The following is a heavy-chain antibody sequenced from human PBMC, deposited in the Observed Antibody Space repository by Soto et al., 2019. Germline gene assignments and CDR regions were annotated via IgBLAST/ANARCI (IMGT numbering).Heavy chain of an antibody. CDR1: GYTFISRY. D-gene: IGHD2-2*01. J-gene: IGHJ3*02. V-gene: IGHV1-46*01. CDR2: INPSGGST. Sequence: ASVKVSCKASGYTFISRYIHWVRQAPGQGLEWMGIINPSGGSTTYAQKFQGRVTMTRDTSTSTVYMELSSLRSEDTAVYYCARGGSGSTSYPDAFDIWGQGTMGTVSS. CDR3: ARGGSGSTSYPDAFDI.